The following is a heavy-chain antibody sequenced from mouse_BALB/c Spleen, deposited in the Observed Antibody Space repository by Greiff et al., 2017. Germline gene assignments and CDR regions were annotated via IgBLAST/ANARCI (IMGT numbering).Heavy chain of an antibody. Sequence: EVQRVESGGDLVKPGGSLKLSCAASGFTFSSYGMSWVRQTPDKRLEWVATISSGGSYTYYPDSVKGRFTISRDNAKNTLYLQMSSLKSEDTAMYYCARGLYDGYYDWYFDVWGAGTTVTVSS. D-gene: IGHD2-3*01. V-gene: IGHV5-6*01. CDR2: ISSGGSYT. CDR1: GFTFSSYG. J-gene: IGHJ1*01. CDR3: ARGLYDGYYDWYFDV.